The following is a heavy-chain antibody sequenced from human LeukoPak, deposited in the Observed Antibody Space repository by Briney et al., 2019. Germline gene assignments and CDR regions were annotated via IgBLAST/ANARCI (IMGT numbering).Heavy chain of an antibody. V-gene: IGHV1-69*05. CDR2: IIPIFGTA. CDR3: ARGSIAAAGRGAFDI. J-gene: IGHJ3*02. Sequence: SVKVSCKASGGTFSSYAISWVRQAPGQGLEWMGGIIPIFGTANYAQKFQGRVTITTDESTSTAYMELSSLRSEDTAVYYCARGSIAAAGRGAFDIWGQGTMVTVSS. CDR1: GGTFSSYA. D-gene: IGHD6-13*01.